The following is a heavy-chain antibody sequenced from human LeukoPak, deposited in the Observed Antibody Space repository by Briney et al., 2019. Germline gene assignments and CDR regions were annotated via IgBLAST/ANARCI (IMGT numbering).Heavy chain of an antibody. CDR3: AAAGYSYGVYYFDY. CDR1: GFTFTSSA. CDR2: IVVGSGNT. Sequence: GTSVKVSCKASGFTFTSSAVQWVRQARGQRLEWIGWIVVGSGNTNYAQKSQERVTITRDMSTSTAYMELSSLRSEDTAVYYCAAAGYSYGVYYFDYWGQGTLVTVSS. D-gene: IGHD5-18*01. V-gene: IGHV1-58*01. J-gene: IGHJ4*02.